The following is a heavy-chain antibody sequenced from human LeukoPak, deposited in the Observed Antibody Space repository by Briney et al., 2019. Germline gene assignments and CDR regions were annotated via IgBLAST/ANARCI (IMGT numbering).Heavy chain of an antibody. J-gene: IGHJ4*02. Sequence: GGSLRLSCAASGFTFSNDWMHWVRQAPGKGLVWVSRINTDGSTTTYADSVKGRFTISRDNAKNTLYLQMNSLRVEDTAVYYCVRDKDWAFDYWGQGTLIAVSS. CDR1: GFTFSNDW. CDR2: INTDGSTT. V-gene: IGHV3-74*01. CDR3: VRDKDWAFDY. D-gene: IGHD3-9*01.